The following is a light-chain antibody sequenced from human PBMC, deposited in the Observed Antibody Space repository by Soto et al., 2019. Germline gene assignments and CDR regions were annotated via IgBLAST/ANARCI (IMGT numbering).Light chain of an antibody. V-gene: IGKV3-11*01. Sequence: EIVLTQSPATLSLSPGEGATLSCRASQSVSSYLVWYQQKPGQAPRLLIYDASKRATGIPARFSGSGSGTDFTLTFGSLEPEVFEVYYCQKKETVISFGQGTR. CDR2: DAS. J-gene: IGKJ5*01. CDR3: QKKETVIS. CDR1: QSVSSY.